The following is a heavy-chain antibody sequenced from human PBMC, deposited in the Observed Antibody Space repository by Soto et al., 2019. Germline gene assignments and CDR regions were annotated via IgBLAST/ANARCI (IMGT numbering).Heavy chain of an antibody. CDR2: ISYDGSNK. D-gene: IGHD2-15*01. J-gene: IGHJ4*02. CDR1: GSTFSSYS. Sequence: QVQLVESGGGVVQPGRSLRLSCAASGSTFSSYSMHWVRQAPGKGLEWVAVISYDGSNKFYADSVKGRFTISRDKSKNTLYLQMNSLKPEDTAVYYCARVSGGSLLFDYWGQGTLVTVSS. V-gene: IGHV3-30-3*01. CDR3: ARVSGGSLLFDY.